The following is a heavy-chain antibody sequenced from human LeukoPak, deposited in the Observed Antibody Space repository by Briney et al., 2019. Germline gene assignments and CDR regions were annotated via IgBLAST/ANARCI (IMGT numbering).Heavy chain of an antibody. J-gene: IGHJ1*01. V-gene: IGHV3-23*01. CDR2: ISGGGGNT. CDR1: GFTFSSYA. CDR3: AKSHDSSADEYFQY. D-gene: IGHD3-22*01. Sequence: PGGSLRLSCAASGFTFSSYAMSWVRQPPGKGLEWVSGISGGGGNTYHADSVKGRFTISKDNSKNTLYLQMNSLRAEDTAIYYCAKSHDSSADEYFQYWGQGTLVTVSS.